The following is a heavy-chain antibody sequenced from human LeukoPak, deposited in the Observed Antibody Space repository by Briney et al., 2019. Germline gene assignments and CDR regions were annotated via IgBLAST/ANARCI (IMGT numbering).Heavy chain of an antibody. CDR1: GGSISSSSYY. Sequence: SETLSLTCTVSGGSISSSSYYWGWIRQPPGKGLEWIGSIYYSGSTYYNPSLKSRVTISVDTSKNQFSLKLSSVTAADTAVYYCARWGLPYDYWGQGTLVTVSS. D-gene: IGHD4-11*01. J-gene: IGHJ4*02. CDR3: ARWGLPYDY. V-gene: IGHV4-39*01. CDR2: IYYSGST.